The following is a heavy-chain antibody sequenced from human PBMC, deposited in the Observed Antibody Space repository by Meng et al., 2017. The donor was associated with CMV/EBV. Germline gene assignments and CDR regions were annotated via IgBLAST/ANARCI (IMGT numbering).Heavy chain of an antibody. J-gene: IGHJ4*02. CDR3: ARGAARLSPDDY. D-gene: IGHD6-6*01. Sequence: GESLKISCAASGFTFSSYSMNWVRQAPGKVLECVSSISSSSSYIYYADSVKGRFTISRDNAKNSLYLQMNSLRAEDTAVYYCARGAARLSPDDYWGQGTLVTVSS. CDR1: GFTFSSYS. CDR2: ISSSSSYI. V-gene: IGHV3-21*01.